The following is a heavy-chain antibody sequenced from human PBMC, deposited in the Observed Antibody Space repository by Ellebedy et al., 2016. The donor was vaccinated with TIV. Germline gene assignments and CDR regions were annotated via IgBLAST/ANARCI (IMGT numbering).Heavy chain of an antibody. D-gene: IGHD1-1*01. Sequence: GESLKISCAASGFTFSSYDMHWVRQGSGNGLEWVSSIGAAGDTYYPGSVKGRFTISRENAKKSLYLQMNSLRAEDTAVYYCARATAGFDYWGQGTLVTVSS. V-gene: IGHV3-13*01. CDR2: IGAAGDT. CDR3: ARATAGFDY. CDR1: GFTFSSYD. J-gene: IGHJ4*02.